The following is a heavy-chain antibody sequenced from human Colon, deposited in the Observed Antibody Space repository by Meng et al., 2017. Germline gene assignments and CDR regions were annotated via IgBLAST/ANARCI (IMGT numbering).Heavy chain of an antibody. CDR2: ICSGDNT. Sequence: GESLKISCAASGFTVSSYYMSWVRQAPGKGLEWVSLICSGDNTNYVDSMKGRFSISRGNSKNTVSLQMVSLRAEDTAVYYCTRFRQWLDSTAGHRYFDLWGRGTLVTVSS. CDR3: TRFRQWLDSTAGHRYFDL. CDR1: GFTVSSYY. J-gene: IGHJ2*01. V-gene: IGHV3-53*01. D-gene: IGHD6-19*01.